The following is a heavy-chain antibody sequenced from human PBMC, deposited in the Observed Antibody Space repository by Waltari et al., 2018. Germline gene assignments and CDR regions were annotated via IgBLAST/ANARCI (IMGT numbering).Heavy chain of an antibody. D-gene: IGHD6-6*01. CDR3: ATFREYSSSRMSYFDY. CDR2: IYYSGST. CDR1: GGSISSYY. V-gene: IGHV4-59*01. Sequence: QVQLQESGPGLVKPSETLSLTCTVSGGSISSYYWSWIRQPPGKGLEWIGYIYYSGSTNDNPSLKIRCTISVDTSKNQCSLKLSSVTAADTAVYYCATFREYSSSRMSYFDYWGQGTLVTVSS. J-gene: IGHJ4*02.